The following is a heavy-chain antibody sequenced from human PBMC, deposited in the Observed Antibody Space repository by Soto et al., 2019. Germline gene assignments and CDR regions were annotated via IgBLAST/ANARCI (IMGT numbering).Heavy chain of an antibody. D-gene: IGHD3-10*01. V-gene: IGHV3-30-3*01. CDR1: GFTFSSHA. CDR3: VRDHTGSGAIAD. J-gene: IGHJ1*01. CDR2: ISNDGISQ. Sequence: GGSLRLSCTASGFTFSSHAMHWVRQAPGKGLEWVAVISNDGISQFYGDSVKGRFTISRDNSRNTLFLQMNTLRTEDSALYFCVRDHTGSGAIADWGQGTLVTVSS.